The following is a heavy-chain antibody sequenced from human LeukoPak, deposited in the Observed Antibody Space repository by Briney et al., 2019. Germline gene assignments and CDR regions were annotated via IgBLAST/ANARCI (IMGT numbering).Heavy chain of an antibody. V-gene: IGHV6-1*01. CDR3: ARDERGSGFGELLYPFDP. CDR2: TYYRSKWYN. CDR1: GDSVSSNSAA. Sequence: SQTLSLTCAISGDSVSSNSAAWKWIRQSPSRVLEWLGRTYYRSKWYNDYAVSVKSRITINPDTSKNQFSLQLNSVTPEDTAVYYCARDERGSGFGELLYPFDPWGQGTLVTVSS. J-gene: IGHJ5*02. D-gene: IGHD3-10*01.